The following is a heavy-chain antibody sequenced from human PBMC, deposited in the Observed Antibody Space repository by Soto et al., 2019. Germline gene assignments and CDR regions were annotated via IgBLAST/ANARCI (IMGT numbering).Heavy chain of an antibody. CDR2: IIPIFGTA. V-gene: IGHV1-69*01. Sequence: QVQLVQSGAEVKKPGSSVKVSCKASGGTFSSYAISWVRQAPGQGLEWMGGIIPIFGTANYAQKFQGRVTITADESTSTAYMELSSLSSEDKAVYYCARAPVDTAMGPYYYYYGMDVWGQGTTVTVSS. CDR3: ARAPVDTAMGPYYYYYGMDV. D-gene: IGHD5-18*01. J-gene: IGHJ6*02. CDR1: GGTFSSYA.